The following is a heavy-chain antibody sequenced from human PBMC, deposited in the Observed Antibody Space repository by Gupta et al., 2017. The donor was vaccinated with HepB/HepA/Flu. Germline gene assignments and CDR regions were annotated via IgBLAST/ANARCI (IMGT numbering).Heavy chain of an antibody. V-gene: IGHV4-39*01. CDR2: IYYSGST. J-gene: IGHJ4*02. D-gene: IGHD1-20*01. CDR3: ARQGNWNDGENGKDFDY. Sequence: QLQLQESGPGLVKPSETLSLTCTVSGGSISSSSYYWGWIHQPPGKGLEWIGSIYYSGSTYYNPSLKSRVTISVDTSKNQFSLKLSSVTAADTAVYYCARQGNWNDGENGKDFDYWGQGTLVTVSS. CDR1: GGSISSSSYY.